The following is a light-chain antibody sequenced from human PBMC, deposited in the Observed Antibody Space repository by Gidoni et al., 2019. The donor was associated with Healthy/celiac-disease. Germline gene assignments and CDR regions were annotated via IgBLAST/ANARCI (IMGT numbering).Light chain of an antibody. J-gene: IGLJ3*02. CDR2: KDS. CDR1: ALPKQY. CDR3: QSADSSGTLGV. V-gene: IGLV3-25*03. Sequence: SYELPQPPSVSVSPGQTARITCSGDALPKQYAYWYQQKPGQAPVLVIYKDSERPSGIPERFSGSSSGTTVTFTISGVQAEDEADYYCQSADSSGTLGVFGGGTKLTVL.